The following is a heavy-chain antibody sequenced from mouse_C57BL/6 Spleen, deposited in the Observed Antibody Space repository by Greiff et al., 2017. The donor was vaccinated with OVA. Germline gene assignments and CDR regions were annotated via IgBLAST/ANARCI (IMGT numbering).Heavy chain of an antibody. CDR3: AGYDYDRDWFAY. CDR2: IHPNSGST. D-gene: IGHD2-4*01. CDR1: GYTFTSYW. V-gene: IGHV1-64*01. J-gene: IGHJ3*01. Sequence: QVQLQQPGAELVKPGASVKLSCKASGYTFTSYWMHWVKQRPGQGLEWIGMIHPNSGSTNYNEKFKSKATLTVDKSSSTAYMQLSSLTSEDSAVDYCAGYDYDRDWFAYWGQGTLVTVSA.